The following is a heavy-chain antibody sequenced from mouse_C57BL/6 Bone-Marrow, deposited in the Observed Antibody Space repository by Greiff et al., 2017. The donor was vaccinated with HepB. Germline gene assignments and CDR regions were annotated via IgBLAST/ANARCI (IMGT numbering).Heavy chain of an antibody. CDR3: ARFIYSWYYAMDY. D-gene: IGHD1-2*01. CDR2: INPNNGGT. Sequence: VQLQQSGPELVKPGASVKISCKASGYTFTDYYMNWVKQSHGKSLEWIGDINPNNGGTSYNQKFKGKATLTVDKSSSTAYMERLSLTSEDSAVYYCARFIYSWYYAMDYWGQGTSVTVSS. CDR1: GYTFTDYY. V-gene: IGHV1-26*01. J-gene: IGHJ4*01.